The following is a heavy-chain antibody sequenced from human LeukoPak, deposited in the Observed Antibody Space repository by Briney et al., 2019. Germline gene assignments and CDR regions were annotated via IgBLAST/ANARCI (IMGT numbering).Heavy chain of an antibody. CDR2: INPDTGVT. CDR3: ARQDYGDFLPPAGY. J-gene: IGHJ4*02. D-gene: IGHD4-17*01. Sequence: ASVKVSCKASGYTFTGYYMHWVRQAPGQGLEWMGWINPDTGVTKHAQKFQDRVTMTRDTSIGTAYMELSRLRSDDTAVYYCARQDYGDFLPPAGYWGQGTLVTVSS. CDR1: GYTFTGYY. V-gene: IGHV1-2*02.